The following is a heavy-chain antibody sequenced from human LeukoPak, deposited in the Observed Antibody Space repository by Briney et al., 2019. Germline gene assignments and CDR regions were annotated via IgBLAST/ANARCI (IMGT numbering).Heavy chain of an antibody. CDR3: ARDAATDDAFDI. CDR2: INSDSSYI. CDR1: GFTFTNYM. J-gene: IGHJ3*02. Sequence: GGSLRLSCAASGFTFTNYMMNWVRQAPGKGLEWVSSINSDSSYIYYADSMKGRFFIPRDNAKNSLYLQMNSLRAEDTAVYYCARDAATDDAFDIWGQGTMVTVSS. D-gene: IGHD6-13*01. V-gene: IGHV3-21*01.